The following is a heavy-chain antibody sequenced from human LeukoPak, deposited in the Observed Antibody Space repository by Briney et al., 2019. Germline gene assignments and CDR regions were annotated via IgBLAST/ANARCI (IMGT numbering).Heavy chain of an antibody. CDR1: GFTFSSYC. Sequence: GRSLRLSWAASGFTFSSYCMHWVRQAPGKGLEWVAVISYDGSNKYYADSVKGRFPISRDNSKNTLYLQMNSLRAEDTAVYYCAKDIIAVAGNDYWGQGTLVTVSS. CDR3: AKDIIAVAGNDY. V-gene: IGHV3-30*18. CDR2: ISYDGSNK. D-gene: IGHD6-19*01. J-gene: IGHJ4*02.